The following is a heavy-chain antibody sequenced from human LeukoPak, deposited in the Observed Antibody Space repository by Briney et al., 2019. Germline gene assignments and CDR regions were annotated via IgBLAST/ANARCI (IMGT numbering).Heavy chain of an antibody. V-gene: IGHV3-30*04. CDR2: ISSDGSIK. D-gene: IGHD4/OR15-4a*01. CDR3: ARDMVPGVPDYFDY. J-gene: IGHJ4*02. Sequence: PGGSLRLSCAASGFTFSNYAMHWVRPAPGKGLGWGAVISSDGSIKYYAHSVKGRFTISRDNSKNTLYLQMNSLRTEDTAVYYCARDMVPGVPDYFDYWGQGTLVTVSS. CDR1: GFTFSNYA.